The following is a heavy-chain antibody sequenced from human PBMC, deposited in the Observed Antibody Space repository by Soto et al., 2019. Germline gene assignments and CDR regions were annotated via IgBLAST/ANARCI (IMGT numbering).Heavy chain of an antibody. V-gene: IGHV3-33*01. J-gene: IGHJ6*02. CDR1: GFTFSSYG. CDR2: IWYDGSNK. Sequence: GGSLRLSCAASGFTFSSYGMHWVRQAPGKGLEWVAVIWYDGSNKYYADSVKGRLTISRDNTKNTLYLKINSIKAEDMSVYFCARESITIFGVVIYGMDVWGQGTTVTVS. CDR3: ARESITIFGVVIYGMDV. D-gene: IGHD3-3*01.